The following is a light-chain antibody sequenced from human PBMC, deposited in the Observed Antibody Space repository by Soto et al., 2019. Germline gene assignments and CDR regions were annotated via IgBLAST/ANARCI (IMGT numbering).Light chain of an antibody. CDR2: AAS. V-gene: IGKV1-39*01. CDR1: QSISSY. J-gene: IGKJ4*01. CDR3: QQSYSTPLT. Sequence: DIPMTQSPSSLSASVGDRVTITCRANQSISSYLNWYQQKPGKAPKLLIYAASSLQSGVPSRFSGSGSGTDFTLTISSLQPEDFATYDCQQSYSTPLTFGGGTKVEIK.